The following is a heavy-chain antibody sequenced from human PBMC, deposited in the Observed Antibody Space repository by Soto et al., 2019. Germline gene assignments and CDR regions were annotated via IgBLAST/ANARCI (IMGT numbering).Heavy chain of an antibody. D-gene: IGHD2-15*01. CDR2: ISGSGGST. V-gene: IGHV3-23*01. Sequence: PGGSLRLSCGASGFTFSSYAMSWVRQAPGKGLEWVSAISGSGGSTYYADSVKGRFTISRDNSKNTLYLQMNSLRAEDTAVYYCAKGGYCSGGSCYDYYYYYMEVWGKGTTVTVSS. CDR1: GFTFSSYA. CDR3: AKGGYCSGGSCYDYYYYYMEV. J-gene: IGHJ6*03.